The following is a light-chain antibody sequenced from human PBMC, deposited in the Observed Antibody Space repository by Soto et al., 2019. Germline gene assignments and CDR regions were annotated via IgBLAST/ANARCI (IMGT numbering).Light chain of an antibody. CDR3: QQYNSHPLT. CDR1: QSVSSN. CDR2: AAS. Sequence: EIVMTQSPATLSVSPGERATLSCRASQSVSSNLAWYQQKPGQAPRLLIYAASSLQSGVPSKFSGSGSGTDFTLTISSLQPEDFATYYCQQYNSHPLTFGGGTKVEIK. J-gene: IGKJ4*01. V-gene: IGKV3-15*01.